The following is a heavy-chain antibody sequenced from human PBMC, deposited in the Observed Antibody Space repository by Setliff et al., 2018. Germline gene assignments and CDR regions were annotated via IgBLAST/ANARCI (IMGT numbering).Heavy chain of an antibody. CDR2: INNYNGNT. CDR1: GYAFISYG. Sequence: ASVKVSCKTSGYAFISYGISWVRQAPGQGLEWMGWINNYNGNTDYAQNIQGRVTMTTDTSTSTAYMELRSLRSDDTAVYYCARAPRLEWLLPTFDSWGQGTLVTVSS. J-gene: IGHJ4*02. V-gene: IGHV1-18*01. D-gene: IGHD3-3*01. CDR3: ARAPRLEWLLPTFDS.